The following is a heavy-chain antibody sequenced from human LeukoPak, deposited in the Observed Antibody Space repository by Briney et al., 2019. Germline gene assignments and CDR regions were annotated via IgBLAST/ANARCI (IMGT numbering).Heavy chain of an antibody. J-gene: IGHJ6*02. CDR1: GFTFSSYA. Sequence: GGSLRLSCAASGFTFSSYAMSWVRQVPGKGLEWVSVISGSGGATYYADSVKGRFTISRDNSKNTLYLQMNSLRAEDTAVYYCAKDGSGGVFGMDVWGQGTTVTVSS. CDR3: AKDGSGGVFGMDV. CDR2: ISGSGGAT. D-gene: IGHD2-15*01. V-gene: IGHV3-23*01.